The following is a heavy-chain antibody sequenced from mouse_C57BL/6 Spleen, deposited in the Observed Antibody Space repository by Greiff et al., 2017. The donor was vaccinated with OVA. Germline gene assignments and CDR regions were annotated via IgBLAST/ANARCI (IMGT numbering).Heavy chain of an antibody. V-gene: IGHV1-82*01. D-gene: IGHD2-5*01. CDR2: IYPGDGDT. J-gene: IGHJ4*01. CDR3: ARGAYYSNSYAMDY. CDR1: GYAFSSSW. Sequence: QVQLQQSGPELVKPGASVKTSCKASGYAFSSSWMNWVKQRPGKGLEWIGRIYPGDGDTNYNGKFKGKATLTADKSSSTAYMQLSSLTSEDSAVYFCARGAYYSNSYAMDYWGQGTSVTVSS.